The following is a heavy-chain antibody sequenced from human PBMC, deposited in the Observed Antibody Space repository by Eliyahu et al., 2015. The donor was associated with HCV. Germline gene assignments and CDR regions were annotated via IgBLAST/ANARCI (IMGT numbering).Heavy chain of an antibody. CDR1: GGSISSGGYY. Sequence: LQESGPGLVKPSQTLSLTCTVSGGSISSGGYYWSWIRQHPGKGLEWIGYIYYSGSTYYNPSLKSRVTISVDTSKNQFSLKLSSVTAADTAVYYCARGYCSGGSCYLYWYFDLWGRGTLVTVSS. J-gene: IGHJ2*01. D-gene: IGHD2-15*01. CDR2: IYYSGST. CDR3: ARGYCSGGSCYLYWYFDL. V-gene: IGHV4-31*03.